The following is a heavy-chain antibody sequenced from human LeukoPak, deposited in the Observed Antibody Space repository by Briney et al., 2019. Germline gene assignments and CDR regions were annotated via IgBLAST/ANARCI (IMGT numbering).Heavy chain of an antibody. CDR3: ARGPSSNWSGLDF. CDR1: GFTFSSYA. J-gene: IGHJ4*02. Sequence: GGSLRLSCAASGFTFSSYAMSWVRQAPGKGLEWVSYINSGGSTKYYADSVKGRFTISRDNAKNTLYLQMNNLRAEDTVVYYCARGPSSNWSGLDFWGQGTLLTVSS. V-gene: IGHV3-48*01. D-gene: IGHD6-13*01. CDR2: INSGGSTK.